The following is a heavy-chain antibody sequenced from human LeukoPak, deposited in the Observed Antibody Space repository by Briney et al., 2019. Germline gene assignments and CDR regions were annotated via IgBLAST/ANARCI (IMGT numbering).Heavy chain of an antibody. V-gene: IGHV4-61*02. CDR3: AREYSH. CDR1: GDSITSGDSY. CDR2: IYTSGST. J-gene: IGHJ4*02. D-gene: IGHD5-12*01. Sequence: SQTLSLTCSVSGDSITSGDSYWTWIRQPAGRGLEWIGLIYTSGSTKYNPSLKSRITMSPDTSKNQISLQLNSVTAADTAVYYCAREYSHWGQGTLVTASS.